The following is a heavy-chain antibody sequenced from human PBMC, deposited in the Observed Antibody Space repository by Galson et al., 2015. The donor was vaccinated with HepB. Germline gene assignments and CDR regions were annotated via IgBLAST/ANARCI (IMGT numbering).Heavy chain of an antibody. J-gene: IGHJ4*02. D-gene: IGHD3-3*01. CDR2: ISYDGSNK. CDR1: GFTFSSYA. V-gene: IGHV3-30-3*01. CDR3: ARDYRSSITIFGVVISGFDY. Sequence: SLRLSCAASGFTFSSYAMHWVRQAPGKGLEWVAVISYDGSNKYYADSVKGRFTISRDNSKNTLYLQMNSLRAEDTAVYYCARDYRSSITIFGVVISGFDYLGQGTLVTVSS.